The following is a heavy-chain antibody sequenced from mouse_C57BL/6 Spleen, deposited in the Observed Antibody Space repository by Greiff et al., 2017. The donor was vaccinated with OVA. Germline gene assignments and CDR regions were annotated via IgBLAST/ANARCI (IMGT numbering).Heavy chain of an antibody. V-gene: IGHV1-69*01. CDR2: IDPSDSYT. CDR1: GYTFTSYW. D-gene: IGHD2-2*01. CDR3: ARVPYGYDEFAY. Sequence: VQLQQPGAELVMPGASVKLSCKASGYTFTSYWMHWVKQRPGQGLEWIGEIDPSDSYTNYNQKFKGKSTLTVDKSSSTAYMQLSSLTSEDSAVYYCARVPYGYDEFAYWGQGTLVTVSA. J-gene: IGHJ3*01.